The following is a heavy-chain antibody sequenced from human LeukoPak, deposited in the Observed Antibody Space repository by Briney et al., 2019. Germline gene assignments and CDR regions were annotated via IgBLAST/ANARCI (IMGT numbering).Heavy chain of an antibody. CDR2: IYYSGST. CDR3: ARRKRDGYNWYFDY. CDR1: GGSISSSSYY. J-gene: IGHJ4*02. Sequence: PSETLSLTCTVSGGSISSSSYYWGWIRQPPGKGLEWIGSIYYSGSTYYNPSLKSRVTISVDTSKNRFSLKLSSVTAADTAVYYCARRKRDGYNWYFDYWGQGTLVTVSS. V-gene: IGHV4-39*01. D-gene: IGHD5-24*01.